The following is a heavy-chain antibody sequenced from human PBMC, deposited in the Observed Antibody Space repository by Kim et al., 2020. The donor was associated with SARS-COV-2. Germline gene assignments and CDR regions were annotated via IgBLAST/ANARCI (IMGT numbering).Heavy chain of an antibody. Sequence: QKFQGSVTMTRDTSTSTVYMELSSLRSEDTAVYYCARDRVNTMVRGLFDYWGQGTLVTVSS. J-gene: IGHJ4*02. CDR3: ARDRVNTMVRGLFDY. D-gene: IGHD3-10*01. V-gene: IGHV1-46*01.